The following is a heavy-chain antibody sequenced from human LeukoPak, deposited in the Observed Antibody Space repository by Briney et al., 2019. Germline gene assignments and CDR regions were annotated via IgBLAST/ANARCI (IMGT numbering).Heavy chain of an antibody. Sequence: GESLKISCKGSGYSFTSYWIGWVRPMSGKGLDWMRMIYPGDSDTRYSPSFQGPITISADKSISTAYLQWSSLKASDTAMYYCASSGYDSSGYYLDVDYWGQGTLVTVSS. J-gene: IGHJ4*02. D-gene: IGHD3-22*01. CDR1: GYSFTSYW. V-gene: IGHV5-51*01. CDR3: ASSGYDSSGYYLDVDY. CDR2: IYPGDSDT.